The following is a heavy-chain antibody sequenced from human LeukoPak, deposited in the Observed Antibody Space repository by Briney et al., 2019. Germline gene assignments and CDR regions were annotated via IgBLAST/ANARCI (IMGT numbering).Heavy chain of an antibody. J-gene: IGHJ4*02. CDR3: AREPGGGGYFDY. V-gene: IGHV3-21*01. CDR1: GFTFSSYS. CDR2: ISSSSSYI. Sequence: GGSLRLSCAASGFTFSSYSMNWVRQAPGKGLEWVSSISSSSSYIYYADSVKGRFTISRDNAKNSLYLQMNSLRAEDTAVYDCAREPGGGGYFDYWGQGTLVTVSS. D-gene: IGHD3-16*01.